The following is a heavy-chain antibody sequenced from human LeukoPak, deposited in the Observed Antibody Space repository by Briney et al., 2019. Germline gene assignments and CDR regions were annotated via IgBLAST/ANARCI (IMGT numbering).Heavy chain of an antibody. CDR2: ISAYNGNT. CDR1: GYTFTSYG. J-gene: IGHJ4*02. D-gene: IGHD3-3*01. CDR3: ARVSFTIFGVVPFDY. V-gene: IGHV1-18*01. Sequence: ASVKVSCKASGYTFTSYGISWVRQAPGQGLEWMGWISAYNGNTNYTHKFQGRVTMTTDTSTSTAYMELRSLRSDDTAKYYCARVSFTIFGVVPFDYWGQGTLVTVSS.